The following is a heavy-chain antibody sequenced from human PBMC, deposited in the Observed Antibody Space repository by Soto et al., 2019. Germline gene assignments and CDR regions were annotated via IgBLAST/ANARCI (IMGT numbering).Heavy chain of an antibody. CDR2: IYYSGST. CDR1: GGSISSYY. D-gene: IGHD3-3*01. J-gene: IGHJ4*02. CDR3: DRFSTIFGVVVDY. V-gene: IGHV4-59*08. Sequence: SETLSLTCTVSGGSISSYYWGWIRQSPGKGLEWIGYIYYSGSTKYNPSLKSRVTISVDTSKNQFSLKLSSVTAADTAVYYCDRFSTIFGVVVDYWGQGTLVTVS.